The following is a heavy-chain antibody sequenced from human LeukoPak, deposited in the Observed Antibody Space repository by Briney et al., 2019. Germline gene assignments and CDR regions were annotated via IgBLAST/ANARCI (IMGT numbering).Heavy chain of an antibody. CDR3: ARGGGYSYDYQAY. V-gene: IGHV1-2*02. CDR1: GYTFTDYY. CDR2: INPNSGGT. D-gene: IGHD5-18*01. Sequence: ASVKVSSKASGYTFTDYYLHWVRQAPGQGLEWMGWINPNSGGTNYAQKFQGRVTLTRDTSITTAYMELSRLRSDDTAVYYCARGGGYSYDYQAYWGQGTLVTVSS. J-gene: IGHJ4*02.